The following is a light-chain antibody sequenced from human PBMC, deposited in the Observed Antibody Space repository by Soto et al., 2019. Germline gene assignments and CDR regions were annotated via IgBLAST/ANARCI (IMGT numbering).Light chain of an antibody. CDR1: SSDIGKDNF. Sequence: QSALTQPASVSGSLGQSITISCTGTSSDIGKDNFISWYQQHPGKAPKITIYEVTKRPSGVSNRFSGSKSGNTASLTISGLQAEDEADYYCCSYSGRSTGVLGGGTKLTVL. V-gene: IGLV2-23*02. CDR3: CSYSGRSTGV. CDR2: EVT. J-gene: IGLJ3*02.